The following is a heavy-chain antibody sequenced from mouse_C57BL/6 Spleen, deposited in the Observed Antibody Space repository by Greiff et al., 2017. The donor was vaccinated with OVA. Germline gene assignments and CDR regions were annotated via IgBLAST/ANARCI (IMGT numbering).Heavy chain of an antibody. CDR3: ARRYYGSRKAY. D-gene: IGHD1-1*01. CDR2: INPGSGGT. J-gene: IGHJ3*01. V-gene: IGHV1-54*01. CDR1: GYAFTNYL. Sequence: QVQLKESGAELVRPGTSVKVSCKASGYAFTNYLIEWVKQRPGQGLEWIGVINPGSGGTNYNEKFKGKATLTADKSSSTAYMQLSSLTSEDSAVYICARRYYGSRKAYWGQGTLVTVSA.